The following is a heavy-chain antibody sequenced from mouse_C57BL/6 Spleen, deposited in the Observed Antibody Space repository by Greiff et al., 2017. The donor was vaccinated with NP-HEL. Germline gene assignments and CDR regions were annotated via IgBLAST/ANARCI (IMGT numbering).Heavy chain of an antibody. CDR1: GYSITSGYY. V-gene: IGHV3-6*01. D-gene: IGHD2-4*01. Sequence: EVQLVESGPGLVKPSQSLSLTCSVTGYSITSGYYWNWIRQFPGNKLEWMGYISYDGSNNYNPSLKNRISITRDTSKNQFFLKLNSVTTEDTATYYCARDHYDYDEGYYFDYWGQGTTLTVSS. J-gene: IGHJ2*01. CDR2: ISYDGSN. CDR3: ARDHYDYDEGYYFDY.